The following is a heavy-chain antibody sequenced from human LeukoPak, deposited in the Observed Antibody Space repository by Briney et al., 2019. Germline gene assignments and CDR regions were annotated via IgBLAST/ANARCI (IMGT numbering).Heavy chain of an antibody. CDR3: ARDGFGGSYRY. D-gene: IGHD1-26*01. CDR2: IIPIFGTA. CDR1: GGTFSSYA. Sequence: SVKVSCKASGGTFSSYAISWVRQAPGQGLEWMGGIIPIFGTANYAQKFQGRVTMTTDTSTSTAYMELRSLRSDDTAVYYCARDGFGGSYRYWGQGTLVTVSS. J-gene: IGHJ4*02. V-gene: IGHV1-69*05.